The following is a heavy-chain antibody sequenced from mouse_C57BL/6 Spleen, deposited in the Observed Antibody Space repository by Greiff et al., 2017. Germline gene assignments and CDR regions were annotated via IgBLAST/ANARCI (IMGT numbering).Heavy chain of an antibody. D-gene: IGHD2-4*01. Sequence: EVMLVESGGDLVKPGGSLKLSCAASGFTFSSYGMSWVRQTPDKRLEWVATISSGGSYTYYPDSVKGRFTISRDNAKNTLYLQMGSLKSEDTAMYYCASEDYDGVYYAMDYWGQGTSVTASS. CDR3: ASEDYDGVYYAMDY. V-gene: IGHV5-6*01. CDR1: GFTFSSYG. J-gene: IGHJ4*01. CDR2: ISSGGSYT.